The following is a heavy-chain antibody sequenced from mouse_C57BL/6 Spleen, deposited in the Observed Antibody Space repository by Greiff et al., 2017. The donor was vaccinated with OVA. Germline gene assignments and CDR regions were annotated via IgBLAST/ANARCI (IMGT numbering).Heavy chain of an antibody. CDR2: IYPGSGST. Sequence: VQLQQPGAELVKPGASVKMSCKASGYTFTSYWITWVKQRPGQGLEWIGEIYPGSGSTNYNEKFKSKATLTVDTSSSTAYMQLSSLTSEDSAVYCGARFATAVSWFAYWGQGTLVTVSA. V-gene: IGHV1-55*01. CDR1: GYTFTSYW. J-gene: IGHJ3*01. D-gene: IGHD6-1*01. CDR3: ARFATAVSWFAY.